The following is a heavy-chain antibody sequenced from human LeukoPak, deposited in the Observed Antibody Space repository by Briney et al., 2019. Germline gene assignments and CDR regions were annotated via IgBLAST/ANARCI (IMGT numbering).Heavy chain of an antibody. CDR1: GYTFTDYY. CDR2: INPNSGET. CDR3: ARAGTFYYGSGSYFLLTWIDP. V-gene: IGHV1-2*02. J-gene: IGHJ5*02. Sequence: ASVRVSCKADGYTFTDYYIHWVRQAPGQGLEWMGLINPNSGETNYAKKFQGRVTMTRDTSISTAYMELSRLASDDTAVYYCARAGTFYYGSGSYFLLTWIDPWGQGTLVTVSS. D-gene: IGHD3-10*01.